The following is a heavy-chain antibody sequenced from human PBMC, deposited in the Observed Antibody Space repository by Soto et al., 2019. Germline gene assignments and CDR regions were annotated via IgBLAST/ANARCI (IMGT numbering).Heavy chain of an antibody. D-gene: IGHD6-19*01. CDR2: ISSSSSYI. J-gene: IGHJ5*02. CDR3: ARGWIGQWLVLANWFDP. V-gene: IGHV3-21*01. Sequence: GGSLRLSCAASGFTFSIYSMNWVRQAPGKGLEWVSSISSSSSYIYYADSVKGRFTISRDNAKNSLYLQMNSLRDEDTAVYYCARGWIGQWLVLANWFDPWGQGTLVTVSS. CDR1: GFTFSIYS.